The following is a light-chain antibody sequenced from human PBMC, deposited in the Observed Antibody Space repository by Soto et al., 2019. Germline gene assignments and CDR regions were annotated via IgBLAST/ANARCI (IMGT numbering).Light chain of an antibody. CDR1: SSDVGSYNL. CDR3: CSYAGSSTLV. CDR2: EGS. V-gene: IGLV2-23*01. Sequence: QSALTQPASLSGSPEQSITISCTGTSSDVGSYNLVSWYQQHPGKAPKLMIYEGSKRSSGVSNRFSGSKSGNTASLTISGLQAEDEADYYCCSYAGSSTLVFGGGTKLTVL. J-gene: IGLJ3*02.